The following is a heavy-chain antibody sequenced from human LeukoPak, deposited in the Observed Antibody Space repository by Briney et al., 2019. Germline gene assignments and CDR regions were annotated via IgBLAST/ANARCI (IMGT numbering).Heavy chain of an antibody. CDR2: IYSGGST. D-gene: IGHD4-17*01. J-gene: IGHJ4*02. V-gene: IGHV3-53*01. CDR3: ARLDGPTVTSFDY. CDR1: GFTVSSNF. Sequence: GGSLRLSCAASGFTVSSNFMGWVRQAPGKGLEWVSAIYSGGSTYYAASVKGRFTISRDNSKNTLYLQMKSLAAEDTAVYYCARLDGPTVTSFDYWGQGTLVTISS.